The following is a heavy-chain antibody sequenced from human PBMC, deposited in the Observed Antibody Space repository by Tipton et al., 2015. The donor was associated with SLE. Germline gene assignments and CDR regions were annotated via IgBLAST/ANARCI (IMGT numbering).Heavy chain of an antibody. Sequence: GSLRLSCAASGFTFSSYSMNWVRQAPGKGLEWVSSISSSSSYIYYADSVKGRFTISRDNAKNSLYLQMNSLRAEDTAVYYCARGGVAVAGSFDYWGQGTLVTVSS. CDR3: ARGGVAVAGSFDY. CDR2: ISSSSSYI. D-gene: IGHD6-19*01. J-gene: IGHJ4*02. V-gene: IGHV3-21*01. CDR1: GFTFSSYS.